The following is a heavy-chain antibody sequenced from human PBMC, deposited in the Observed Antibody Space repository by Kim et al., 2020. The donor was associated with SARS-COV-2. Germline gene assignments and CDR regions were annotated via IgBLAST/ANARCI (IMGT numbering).Heavy chain of an antibody. CDR3: ARIPPTSSSHDY. CDR2: INPNSGGT. D-gene: IGHD6-13*01. J-gene: IGHJ4*02. CDR1: GYTFTGYY. V-gene: IGHV1-2*06. Sequence: ASVKVSCKASGYTFTGYYMHWVRQAPGQGLEWMGRINPNSGGTNYAQKFQGRVTMTRDTSISTAYMELSRLRSDDTAVYYCARIPPTSSSHDYWGQGTLVTVSS.